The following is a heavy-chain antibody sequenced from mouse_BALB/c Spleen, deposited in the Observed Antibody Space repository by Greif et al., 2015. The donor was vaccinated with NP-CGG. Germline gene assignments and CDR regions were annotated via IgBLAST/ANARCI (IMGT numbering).Heavy chain of an antibody. J-gene: IGHJ4*01. CDR2: IYPGDGDT. V-gene: IGHV1-82*01. CDR1: GYAFSSSW. Sequence: VQRVESGPELVKPGASVKISCKASGYAFSSSWMNWVKQRPGQGLEWIGRIYPGDGDTNYNGKFKGKATLTADKSSSTAYMQLSSLTSVDSAVYFCARSYYGSSYAMDYWGQGTSVTVSS. CDR3: ARSYYGSSYAMDY. D-gene: IGHD1-1*01.